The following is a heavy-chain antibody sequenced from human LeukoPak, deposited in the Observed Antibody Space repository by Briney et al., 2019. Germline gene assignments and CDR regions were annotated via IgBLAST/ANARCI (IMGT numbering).Heavy chain of an antibody. CDR2: IYYSGST. J-gene: IGHJ4*02. V-gene: IGHV4-39*01. D-gene: IGHD3-22*01. CDR3: AVETTIDQHY. CDR1: GDSISSGDYY. Sequence: SQTLSLTCTVSGDSISSGDYYWSWIRQPPGTGLEWIGSIYYSGSTYYNPSLKSRVTISVDTSKNQFSLKLSSVTAADTAVYYCAVETTIDQHYWGQGTLVTVSS.